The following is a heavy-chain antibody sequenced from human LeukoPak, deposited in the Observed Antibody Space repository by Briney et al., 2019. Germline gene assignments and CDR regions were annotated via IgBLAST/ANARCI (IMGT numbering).Heavy chain of an antibody. V-gene: IGHV4-59*01. CDR1: GGSISSYY. J-gene: IGHJ3*02. D-gene: IGHD5-18*01. CDR2: IYYNGST. Sequence: SETLSLTCTVSGGSISSYYWSWIRQPPGKGLEWIGYIYYNGSTNYNPSLKSRVTISVDTSKNQFSLKLSSVAAADTAVYYCARDQGYSYGSYDAFDIWGQGTMVTVSS. CDR3: ARDQGYSYGSYDAFDI.